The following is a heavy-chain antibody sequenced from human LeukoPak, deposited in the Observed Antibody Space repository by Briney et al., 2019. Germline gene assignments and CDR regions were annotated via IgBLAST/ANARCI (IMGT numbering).Heavy chain of an antibody. Sequence: SETLSLTCAVSGGSISSAGYSWGWIRQPPGKGLEWIGYIFHSGTTYYNPSLKSRVTISPDRSKNQFSLKLSSVTAADTAVYYRARFIVPTIPSRFDPWGQGTLVTVSS. V-gene: IGHV4-30-2*01. CDR3: ARFIVPTIPSRFDP. D-gene: IGHD5-12*01. CDR2: IFHSGTT. CDR1: GGSISSAGYS. J-gene: IGHJ5*02.